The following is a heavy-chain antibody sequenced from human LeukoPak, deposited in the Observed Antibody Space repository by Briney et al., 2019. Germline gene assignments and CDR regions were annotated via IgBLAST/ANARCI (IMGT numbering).Heavy chain of an antibody. CDR1: GFTVSSTY. CDR2: ISSSSSYI. J-gene: IGHJ4*02. V-gene: IGHV3-21*01. D-gene: IGHD3-10*01. CDR3: AKEGYYGSGSFPDS. Sequence: GGSLRLSCAASGFTVSSTYMTWVRQAPGKGLEWVSSISSSSSYIYYADSVKGRFTISRDNAKNSLYLQMNSLRAEDTAVYYCAKEGYYGSGSFPDSWGQGTLVTVSS.